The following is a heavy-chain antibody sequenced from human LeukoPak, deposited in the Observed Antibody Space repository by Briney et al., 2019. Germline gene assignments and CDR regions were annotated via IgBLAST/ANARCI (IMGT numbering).Heavy chain of an antibody. CDR3: ARDPPIAAAGTEDY. CDR1: GFIFDDYG. Sequence: PGGSLRLSCAASGFIFDDYGMSWVRQAPGKGLEWVSGINWNGGSTGYADSVKGRFTISRDNAKNSLYLQMNSLRAEDTALYYCARDPPIAAAGTEDYWGQGTLVTVSS. D-gene: IGHD6-13*01. V-gene: IGHV3-20*04. J-gene: IGHJ4*02. CDR2: INWNGGST.